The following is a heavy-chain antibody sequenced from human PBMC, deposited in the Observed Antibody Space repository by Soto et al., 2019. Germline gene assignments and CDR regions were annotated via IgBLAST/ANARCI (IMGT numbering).Heavy chain of an antibody. CDR1: GFTFSSYA. J-gene: IGHJ4*02. V-gene: IGHV3-23*01. D-gene: IGHD2-15*01. CDR3: AKRRGAGGHFDY. Sequence: GGSLRLSCAASGFTFSSYAMCWVRQGPGKGLEWVAVVXIXGXXXYXXSVRGRFTISRDNSKNTLSLQMNSLTAEDTAVYFCAKRRGAGGHFDYWGQGALVTVSS. CDR2: VVXIXGXX.